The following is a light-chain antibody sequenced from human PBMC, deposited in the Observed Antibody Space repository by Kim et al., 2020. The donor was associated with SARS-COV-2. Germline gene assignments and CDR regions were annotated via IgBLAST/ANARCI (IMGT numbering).Light chain of an antibody. V-gene: IGKV3-11*01. J-gene: IGKJ5*01. Sequence: PGESATLSFRASQSVGIYLAWYQQKPGQPPRILIYDASNRATGIPARFSGSGSGTDFTLTISSLEPEDFAVYYCQQRASWPPAITFGQGTRLEIK. CDR3: QQRASWPPAIT. CDR2: DAS. CDR1: QSVGIY.